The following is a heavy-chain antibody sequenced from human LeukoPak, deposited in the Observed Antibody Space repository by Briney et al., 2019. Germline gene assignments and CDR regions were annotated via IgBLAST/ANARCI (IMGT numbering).Heavy chain of an antibody. V-gene: IGHV3-7*01. CDR1: GFTFSSYG. Sequence: GGSLRLSCAASGFTFSSYGMHWVRQAPGKGLEWVANIRYDGSEKYYVDSVKGRFTIPRDDAKNSLYLQMSSLRAEDTAVYYCARDGSGEWPIGYWGQGTLVTVSS. D-gene: IGHD3-10*01. CDR3: ARDGSGEWPIGY. J-gene: IGHJ4*02. CDR2: IRYDGSEK.